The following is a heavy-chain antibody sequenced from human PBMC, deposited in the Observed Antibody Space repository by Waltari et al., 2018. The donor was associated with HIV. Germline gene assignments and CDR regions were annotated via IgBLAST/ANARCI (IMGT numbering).Heavy chain of an antibody. CDR2: IYPGDSDT. CDR3: ARPPSSYDSSGSGFDY. D-gene: IGHD3-22*01. J-gene: IGHJ4*02. Sequence: EVQLVQSGAEVKKPGESLKISCKGSGYSFTSYWIDWVRQMPGKGLEWMGIIYPGDSDTRYSPSFQGQVTISADKSISTAYLQWSSLKASDTAMYYCARPPSSYDSSGSGFDYWGQGTLVTVSS. CDR1: GYSFTSYW. V-gene: IGHV5-51*01.